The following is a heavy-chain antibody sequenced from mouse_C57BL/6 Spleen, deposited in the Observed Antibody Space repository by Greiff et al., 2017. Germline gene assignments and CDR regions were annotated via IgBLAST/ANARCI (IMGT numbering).Heavy chain of an antibody. CDR1: GYTFTSYW. CDR2: IDPSDSYT. J-gene: IGHJ2*01. V-gene: IGHV1-50*01. Sequence: QVQLQQPGAELVKPGASVKLSCKASGYTFTSYWMQWVKQRPGQGLEWIGEIDPSDSYTNYNQKFKGKATLTVDTSSSTAYMQLSSLTSEDSAVDYCARFGTVVATDYWGQGTTLTVSS. D-gene: IGHD1-1*01. CDR3: ARFGTVVATDY.